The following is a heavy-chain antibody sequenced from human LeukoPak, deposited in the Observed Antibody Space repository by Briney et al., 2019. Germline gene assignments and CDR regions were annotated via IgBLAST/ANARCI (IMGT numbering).Heavy chain of an antibody. CDR3: ARGPYSYDSSGAFDI. Sequence: PSQTLSLTCTVSGGSISSGDYYWSWIRQPAGKGLEWIGRISSSGSTNYNPSLKSRVTISVDTSKNQFSLKLSSVTAADTAVYFCARGPYSYDSSGAFDIWGQGTMVTVSS. D-gene: IGHD3-22*01. V-gene: IGHV4-61*02. J-gene: IGHJ3*02. CDR2: ISSSGST. CDR1: GGSISSGDYY.